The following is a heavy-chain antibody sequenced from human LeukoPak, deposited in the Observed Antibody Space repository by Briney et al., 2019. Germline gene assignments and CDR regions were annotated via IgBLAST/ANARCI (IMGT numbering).Heavy chain of an antibody. D-gene: IGHD3-9*01. CDR2: INPNSGGT. CDR3: ARDRRYFDWLLSNWFDP. Sequence: GASVKVSCQTSGYTFTDFYMHWVRQAPGQGLEWMGWINPNSGGTNYAQKFQGRVTMTRDTSISTAYMELSRLRSDDTAVYYCARDRRYFDWLLSNWFDPWGQGTLVTVSS. V-gene: IGHV1-2*02. J-gene: IGHJ5*02. CDR1: GYTFTDFY.